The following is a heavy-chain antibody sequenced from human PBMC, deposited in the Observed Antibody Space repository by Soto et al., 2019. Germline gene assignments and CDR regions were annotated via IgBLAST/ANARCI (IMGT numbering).Heavy chain of an antibody. Sequence: ASVKVSCNACGGTFSSYAIGWVRQAPGQGLEWMGGIIPIFGTANYAQKFQGRVTITADESTSTAYMELSSLRSEDTAVYYCARGAGYSYGYADDYWGQGTLVTVSS. V-gene: IGHV1-69*13. CDR1: GGTFSSYA. CDR2: IIPIFGTA. J-gene: IGHJ4*02. CDR3: ARGAGYSYGYADDY. D-gene: IGHD5-18*01.